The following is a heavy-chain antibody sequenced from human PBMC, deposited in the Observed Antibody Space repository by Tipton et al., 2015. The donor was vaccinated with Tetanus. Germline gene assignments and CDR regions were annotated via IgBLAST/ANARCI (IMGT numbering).Heavy chain of an antibody. Sequence: SLRLSCAASGFTSKSHYMHWVRQAPGKGPEWISSISSTSSYIYYAGSVKGRFTISRDNAKNSLYLHMKGLSAEDTAVYYCASGGTLDYWGQGAMVSVSS. V-gene: IGHV3-21*01. D-gene: IGHD3-16*01. J-gene: IGHJ4*02. CDR3: ASGGTLDY. CDR1: GFTSKSHY. CDR2: ISSTSSYI.